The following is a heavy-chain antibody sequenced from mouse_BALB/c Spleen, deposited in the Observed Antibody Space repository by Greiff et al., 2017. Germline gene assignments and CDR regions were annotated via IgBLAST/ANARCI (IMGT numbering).Heavy chain of an antibody. D-gene: IGHD1-1*01. V-gene: IGHV3-6*02. CDR2: ISYDGSN. Sequence: EVKLMESGPGLVQPFQSLSLPCSVTGYSITSGYYWNWIRQFPGNKLEWMGYISYDGSNNYNPSLKNRISITRDTSKNQFFLKLNSVTTEDTATNYCARDYYGSSYFDYWGQGTTLTVSS. CDR1: GYSITSGYY. CDR3: ARDYYGSSYFDY. J-gene: IGHJ2*01.